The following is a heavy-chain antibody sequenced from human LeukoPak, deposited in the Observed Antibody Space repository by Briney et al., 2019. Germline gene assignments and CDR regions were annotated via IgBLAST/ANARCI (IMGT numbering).Heavy chain of an antibody. CDR2: ISYDGSNK. CDR3: AKVVGYSYGYEMPYFDY. CDR1: GFTFSSYG. V-gene: IGHV3-30*18. Sequence: PGRSLRLSCAASGFTFSSYGMHWVRQAPGKGLEWVAVISYDGSNKYYADSVKGRFTISRDNSKNTLYLQMNSLRAEDTAVYYCAKVVGYSYGYEMPYFDYWGQGTLVTVSS. J-gene: IGHJ4*02. D-gene: IGHD5-18*01.